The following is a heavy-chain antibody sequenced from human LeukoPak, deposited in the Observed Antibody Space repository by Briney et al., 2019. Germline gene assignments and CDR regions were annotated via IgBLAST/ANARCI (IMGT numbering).Heavy chain of an antibody. CDR2: IIPILGTT. CDR3: ARSGGYYDFWSGYYYNWFDS. V-gene: IGHV1-69*13. CDR1: GGTLHRYA. J-gene: IGHJ5*01. D-gene: IGHD3-3*01. Sequence: GASVKVPCKASGGTLHRYAFSWVRQAPGQGLEWVGGIIPILGTTNYAQKFQGRVTITADESTSTAYMELSSLRSEDMAVYHCARSGGYYDFWSGYYYNWFDSWGQGTLVTVSS.